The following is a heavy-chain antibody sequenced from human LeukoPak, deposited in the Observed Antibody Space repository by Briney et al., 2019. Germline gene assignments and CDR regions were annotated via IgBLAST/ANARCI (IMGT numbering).Heavy chain of an antibody. Sequence: SETLSLTCTVSGGSISSYYWSWIRQPAGKGLEWIGRIYTSGSTNYNPSLKSRVTMSVDTSKNQFSLKLSSVTAADTAVYYCAREGATAYYYYYYMDVWGKGTTVTISS. CDR2: IYTSGST. J-gene: IGHJ6*03. CDR1: GGSISSYY. V-gene: IGHV4-4*07. CDR3: AREGATAYYYYYYMDV. D-gene: IGHD5-12*01.